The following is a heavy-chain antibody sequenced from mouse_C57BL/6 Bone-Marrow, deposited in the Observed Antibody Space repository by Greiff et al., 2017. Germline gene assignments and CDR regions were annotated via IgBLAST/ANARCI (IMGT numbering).Heavy chain of an antibody. CDR1: GYAFSSSW. J-gene: IGHJ2*01. CDR3: AHPFFDY. Sequence: QVQLQQSGPELVKPGASVKISCKASGYAFSSSWMNWVKQRPGKGLEWIGRIYPGDGDTNYNGKFKGKATLTADKSSSTAYMQLSSLTSDDSAVYFCAHPFFDYWGQGTTLTVSS. V-gene: IGHV1-82*01. CDR2: IYPGDGDT.